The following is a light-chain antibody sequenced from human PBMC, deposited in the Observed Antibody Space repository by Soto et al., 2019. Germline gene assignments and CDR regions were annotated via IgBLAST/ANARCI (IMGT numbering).Light chain of an antibody. CDR2: EVG. CDR3: SSYTSSSTLV. V-gene: IGLV2-14*01. Sequence: QSALTQPASVAGSPGQSITISYTGTSSDVGGYNSVSWYQQYPGKAPNLIIFEVGDRPSGVSDRFSGSKSGNTASLIISGLQAEDEAEYYCSSYTSSSTLVFGTGTKLTVL. CDR1: SSDVGGYNS. J-gene: IGLJ1*01.